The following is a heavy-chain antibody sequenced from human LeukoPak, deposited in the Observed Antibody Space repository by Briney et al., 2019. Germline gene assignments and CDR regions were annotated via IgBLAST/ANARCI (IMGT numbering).Heavy chain of an antibody. CDR3: AKDQCTTTSCPDY. Sequence: PGGSLRLSCAASGFTFSTYAMTWVRQAPGKGLEWVSVISDSGDSTYYADSVKGRFTISRDNSKNTLYLQMNSLRAEDTAVYYCAKDQCTTTSCPDYWGQGTLVTVSS. D-gene: IGHD2-2*01. V-gene: IGHV3-23*01. CDR1: GFTFSTYA. J-gene: IGHJ4*02. CDR2: ISDSGDST.